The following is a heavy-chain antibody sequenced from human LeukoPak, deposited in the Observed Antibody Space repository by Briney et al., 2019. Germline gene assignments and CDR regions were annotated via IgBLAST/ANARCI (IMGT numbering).Heavy chain of an antibody. J-gene: IGHJ5*02. D-gene: IGHD2-15*01. CDR3: ARVSLGSKRLHWFDP. V-gene: IGHV4-61*08. Sequence: PSETLSLTCTVSGGSISSGGYYWSWIRQPPGKGLEWIGYIYYSGSTNYNPSLKSRVTISVDTSKNQFSLKLSSVTAADTAVYYCARVSLGSKRLHWFDPWGQGTLVTVSS. CDR2: IYYSGST. CDR1: GGSISSGGYY.